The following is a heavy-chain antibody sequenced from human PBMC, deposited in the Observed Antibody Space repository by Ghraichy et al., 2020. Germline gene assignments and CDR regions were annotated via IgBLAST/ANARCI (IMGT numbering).Heavy chain of an antibody. D-gene: IGHD3-22*01. Sequence: SVKVSCKASGGTFSSYAISWVRQAPGQGLEWMGGIIPIFGTANYAQKFQGRVTITADESTSTAYMELSSLRSEDTAVYYCARGKEALLYYDSSGYYPYYFDYWGQGTLVTVSS. V-gene: IGHV1-69*13. CDR2: IIPIFGTA. CDR1: GGTFSSYA. CDR3: ARGKEALLYYDSSGYYPYYFDY. J-gene: IGHJ4*02.